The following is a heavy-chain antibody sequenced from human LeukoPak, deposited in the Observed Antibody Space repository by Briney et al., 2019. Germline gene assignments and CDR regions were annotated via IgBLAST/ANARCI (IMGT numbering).Heavy chain of an antibody. CDR2: MNPNSGNT. CDR1: GYTFTSYD. D-gene: IGHD6-19*01. V-gene: IGHV1-8*03. Sequence: ASVKVSCKASGYTFTSYDINWVRQATGQGLEWMGWMNPNSGNTGYAQKFQGRVTITRNTSISTAYMELSSLRSEDTAVYYCARDISWLGFDYWGQGILVTVSS. J-gene: IGHJ4*02. CDR3: ARDISWLGFDY.